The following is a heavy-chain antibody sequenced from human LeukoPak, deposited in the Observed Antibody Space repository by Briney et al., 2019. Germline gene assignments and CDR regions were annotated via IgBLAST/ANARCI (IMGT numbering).Heavy chain of an antibody. J-gene: IGHJ4*02. CDR1: GFTFSSYW. CDR2: IKQDGSEK. CDR3: TRRSGNDY. V-gene: IGHV3-7*01. D-gene: IGHD4-23*01. Sequence: GSLRLSCAASGFTFSSYWMSWVRQAPGKGLEWVANIKQDGSEKYYVDSVRGRFIISRDNAKNSLCLQMNSLRAEDTALYYCTRRSGNDYWGQGTLVTVSS.